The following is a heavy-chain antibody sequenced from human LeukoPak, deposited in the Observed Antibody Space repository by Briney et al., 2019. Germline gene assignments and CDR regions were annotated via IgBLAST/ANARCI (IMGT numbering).Heavy chain of an antibody. V-gene: IGHV3-23*01. CDR1: GFTFSSYA. CDR3: AKSITIYPRGYYFDY. J-gene: IGHJ4*02. D-gene: IGHD3-9*01. CDR2: ISGSGGST. Sequence: PGGSLRLSCAASGFTFSSYAMSWVRQAPGKGLEWVSAISGSGGSTYYADSVKGRLTISRDNSKNTLYLQMNSLRAEDTAVYYCAKSITIYPRGYYFDYWGQGTLVSVSS.